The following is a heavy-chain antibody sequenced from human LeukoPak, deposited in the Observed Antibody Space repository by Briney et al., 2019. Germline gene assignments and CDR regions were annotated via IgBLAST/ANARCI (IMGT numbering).Heavy chain of an antibody. D-gene: IGHD3-10*01. V-gene: IGHV4-59*08. CDR2: IYYSGST. Sequence: SSETLSLTCTVSGGSISSYYWSWIRQPPGKGLEWIGYIYYSGSTNYNPSLKSRVTISVDTSKNQFSLKLSSVTAADTAVYYCARHFPWFGEFNYYYYGMDVWGQGTTVTVSS. CDR1: GGSISSYY. CDR3: ARHFPWFGEFNYYYYGMDV. J-gene: IGHJ6*02.